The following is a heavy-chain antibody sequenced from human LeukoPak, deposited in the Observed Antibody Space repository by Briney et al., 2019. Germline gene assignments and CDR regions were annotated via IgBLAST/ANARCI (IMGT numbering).Heavy chain of an antibody. CDR3: ARIAAPGNRRLNF. CDR1: GFTFSSYS. J-gene: IGHJ4*02. CDR2: ISSSSSYI. Sequence: GGSLRLSCAASGFTFSSYSMNGVRQAPGKGLEWVSSISSSSSYIYYADSVKGRFTISRDNAKNSLYLQMNSLRAEDTAVYYCARIAAPGNRRLNFWGQGTLVTVSS. D-gene: IGHD6-13*01. V-gene: IGHV3-21*01.